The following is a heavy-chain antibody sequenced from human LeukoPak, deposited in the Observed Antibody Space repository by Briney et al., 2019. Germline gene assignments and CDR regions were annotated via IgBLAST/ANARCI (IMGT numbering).Heavy chain of an antibody. CDR2: IIPIFFTT. V-gene: IGHV1-69*01. Sequence: SVTVSYKPSVGTLNNYAISWVGQAPGQGREGMGGIIPIFFTTNFAQKFQGRVTITADESTSTAYMELSSLRSEDTAVYYCASNSGAPTKYYYYYYGMDVWGQGTTVTVSS. CDR1: VGTLNNYA. CDR3: ASNSGAPTKYYYYYYGMDV. D-gene: IGHD2-15*01. J-gene: IGHJ6*02.